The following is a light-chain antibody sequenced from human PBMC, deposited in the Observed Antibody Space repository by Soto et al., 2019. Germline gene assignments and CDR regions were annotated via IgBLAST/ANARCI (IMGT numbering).Light chain of an antibody. CDR1: QTINSW. V-gene: IGKV1-5*03. J-gene: IGKJ1*01. CDR2: KTS. CDR3: HQHRNYSWS. Sequence: DIHMTQSPSTLSSSVGDRVTITCRASQTINSWLAWYQQKPGKAPKLLIYKTSILESGVPSRFSGSGSGTEVTLIIISLQPDDVATDYYHQHRNYSWSFGQGTKVEVK.